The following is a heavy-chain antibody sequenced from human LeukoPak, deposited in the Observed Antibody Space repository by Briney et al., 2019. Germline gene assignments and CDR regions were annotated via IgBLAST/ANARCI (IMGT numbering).Heavy chain of an antibody. Sequence: GGSLRLSCAASGFSITSNHMSWIRQAPGKGLEWVSTIYSGGSTYYADYVTGRFTISRDNSKSTIFLQMNYLRAEDTAVYYCATFGVIVRNNYFDYWGQGALVAVSS. CDR1: GFSITSNH. J-gene: IGHJ4*02. CDR3: ATFGVIVRNNYFDY. V-gene: IGHV3-53*01. D-gene: IGHD3-3*01. CDR2: IYSGGST.